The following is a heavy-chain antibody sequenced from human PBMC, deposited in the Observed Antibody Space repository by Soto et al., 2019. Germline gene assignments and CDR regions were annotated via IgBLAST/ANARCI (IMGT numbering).Heavy chain of an antibody. Sequence: EVQLVESGGGLVQPGGSLRLSCAASGFTFSSYWMHWVRQAPGKGLVWVSRINSEGSGTSYADSVKGRFTISRDNAKTTLYLKMKSLRAEDTAVYYCVRTSLVVAAATREDYWGQGTLVTVSS. J-gene: IGHJ4*02. CDR3: VRTSLVVAAATREDY. V-gene: IGHV3-74*01. D-gene: IGHD2-15*01. CDR1: GFTFSSYW. CDR2: INSEGSGT.